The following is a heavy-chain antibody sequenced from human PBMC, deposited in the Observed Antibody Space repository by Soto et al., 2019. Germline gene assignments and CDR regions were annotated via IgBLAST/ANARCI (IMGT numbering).Heavy chain of an antibody. CDR2: ISGYNGNT. CDR1: GYTFSNYG. CDR3: SRFIMVGGWFDPNYYHGMDV. D-gene: IGHD6-19*01. J-gene: IGHJ6*02. Sequence: ASVKVSCKTSGYTFSNYGINWVRQAPGQGLEWMGWISGYNGNTNYAQTVQGRVTMTTDTSTGTVYMELRSLKSDDTAIYYCSRFIMVGGWFDPNYYHGMDVWGQGTTVTAP. V-gene: IGHV1-18*01.